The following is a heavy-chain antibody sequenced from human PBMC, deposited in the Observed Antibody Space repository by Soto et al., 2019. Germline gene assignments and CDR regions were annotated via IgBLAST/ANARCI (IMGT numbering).Heavy chain of an antibody. D-gene: IGHD3-22*01. V-gene: IGHV3-30-3*01. CDR1: GFTFSSYA. J-gene: IGHJ6*02. CDR2: ISYDGSNK. CDR3: AREPTMIVVVRTGMDV. Sequence: GGSLRLSCAASGFTFSSYAMHWVRQAPGKGLEWVAVISYDGSNKYYADSVKGRFTISRDNSKNTLYLQMNSLRAEDTAVYYCAREPTMIVVVRTGMDVWGQGTTVTVSS.